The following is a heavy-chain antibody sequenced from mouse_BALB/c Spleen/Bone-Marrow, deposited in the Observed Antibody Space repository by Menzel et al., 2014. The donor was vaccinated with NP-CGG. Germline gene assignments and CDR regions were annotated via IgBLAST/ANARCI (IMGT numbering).Heavy chain of an antibody. V-gene: IGHV6-6*02. CDR2: IRLKSNNYAT. CDR3: TVPFGPGFDY. J-gene: IGHJ2*01. CDR1: GFTFSNYW. Sequence: EVKVEESGGGLVQPGGSMKLSCVASGFTFSNYWMNWVRQSPEKGLEWVAEIRLKSNNYATHYAESVKGRFTISRDDSKSSVYLQMNNLRAEDTGIYYCTVPFGPGFDYWGQGTTLTVYS.